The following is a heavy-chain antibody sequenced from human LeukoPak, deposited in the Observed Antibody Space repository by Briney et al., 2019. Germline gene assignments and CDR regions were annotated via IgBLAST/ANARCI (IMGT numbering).Heavy chain of an antibody. CDR2: IYTSGST. CDR3: ARVVVVTAIHYFDY. V-gene: IGHV4-4*09. Sequence: PSQTLSLTCTVSSGSISSYYWSWIRQPPGKGLEWIGYIYTSGSTNYNPSLKSRVTISVDTSKNQFSLKLSSVTAADTAVYYCARVVVVTAIHYFDYWGQGTLVTVSS. J-gene: IGHJ4*02. D-gene: IGHD2-21*02. CDR1: SGSISSYY.